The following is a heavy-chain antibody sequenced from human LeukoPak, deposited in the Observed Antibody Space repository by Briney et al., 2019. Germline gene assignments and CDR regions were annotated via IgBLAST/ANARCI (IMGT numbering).Heavy chain of an antibody. CDR3: ARGRAVAFYYYGMDV. Sequence: SETLSLTCAVYGGSFSGYYWSWIRQPPGKGLEWIGEINHSGSTNYNPSLKSRVTISVDTSKNQSSLKLSSVTAADTAVYYCARGRAVAFYYYGMDVWGQGTTVTVSS. J-gene: IGHJ6*02. V-gene: IGHV4-34*01. CDR2: INHSGST. CDR1: GGSFSGYY. D-gene: IGHD6-19*01.